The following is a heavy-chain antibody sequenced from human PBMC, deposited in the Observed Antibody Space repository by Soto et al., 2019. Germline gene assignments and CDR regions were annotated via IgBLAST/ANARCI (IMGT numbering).Heavy chain of an antibody. J-gene: IGHJ4*02. CDR3: ANHGISSGWY. Sequence: QITLKESGPTLVKPTQTLTLTCTFSGFSLSTSGVGVGWIRQPPGKALEWLALIFWDDDKRYNPSLRSRLTITKDTSKNQVVLTMNNMDPVDTATYYGANHGISSGWYWGQGTLVTVSA. D-gene: IGHD6-19*01. CDR2: IFWDDDK. V-gene: IGHV2-5*02. CDR1: GFSLSTSGVG.